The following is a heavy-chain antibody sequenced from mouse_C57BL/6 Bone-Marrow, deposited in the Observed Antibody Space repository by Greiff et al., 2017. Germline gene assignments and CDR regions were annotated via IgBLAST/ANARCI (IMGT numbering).Heavy chain of an antibody. CDR2: ILPGSGST. D-gene: IGHD1-1*01. CDR3: ANPSFYYYGSHWYFDV. CDR1: GYTFTGYW. V-gene: IGHV1-9*01. J-gene: IGHJ1*03. Sequence: VQLQQSGAELMKPGASVKLSCKATGYTFTGYWIEWVKQRPGHGLEWIGEILPGSGSTNYNEKFKGKATFTADTSSNTAYMQLSSLTTEESAIYYCANPSFYYYGSHWYFDVWGTGTTVTVSS.